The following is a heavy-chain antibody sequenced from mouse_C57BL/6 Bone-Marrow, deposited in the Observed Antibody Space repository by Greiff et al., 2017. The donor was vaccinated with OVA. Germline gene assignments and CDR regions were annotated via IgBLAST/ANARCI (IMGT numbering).Heavy chain of an antibody. CDR2: IDPETGGT. D-gene: IGHD4-1*01. CDR3: TRELTETLFAY. J-gene: IGHJ3*01. V-gene: IGHV1-15*01. Sequence: VQLQQSGAELVRPGASVTLSCKASGYTFTDYEMHWVKQTPVHGLEWIGAIDPETGGTAYNQKFKGKAILTADKSSSTAYMELRSLTSEDSAVYYCTRELTETLFAYWGQGTLVTVSA. CDR1: GYTFTDYE.